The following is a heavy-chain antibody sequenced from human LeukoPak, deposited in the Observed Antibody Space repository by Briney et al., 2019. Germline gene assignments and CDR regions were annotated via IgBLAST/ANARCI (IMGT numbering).Heavy chain of an antibody. J-gene: IGHJ1*01. D-gene: IGHD6-19*01. CDR1: GFTFSSYA. CDR2: ISYDGSNK. V-gene: IGHV3-30*04. Sequence: GGSLRLSCAASGFTFSSYAMHWVRQAPGKGLEWVAVISYDGSNKYYADSVKGRFTISRDNSKNTLYLQMNSLRAEDTAVYYCARDRGIWRSGWYKYFQHWGQGTLVTVSS. CDR3: ARDRGIWRSGWYKYFQH.